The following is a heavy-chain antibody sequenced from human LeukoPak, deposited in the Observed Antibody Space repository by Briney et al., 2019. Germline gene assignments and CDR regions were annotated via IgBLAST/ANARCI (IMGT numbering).Heavy chain of an antibody. J-gene: IGHJ4*02. CDR2: TYPGDSDT. D-gene: IGHD1-26*01. CDR1: GYSFTSYW. V-gene: IGHV5-51*01. Sequence: GESLKISCKGSGYSFTSYWIAWVRKMPGKGLEWMGITYPGDSDTRYSPSFQGQVTISADKFISTAYLQWSSLKASDTAMYYCARLTNLYSGSHWYWGQGTLVTVSS. CDR3: ARLTNLYSGSHWY.